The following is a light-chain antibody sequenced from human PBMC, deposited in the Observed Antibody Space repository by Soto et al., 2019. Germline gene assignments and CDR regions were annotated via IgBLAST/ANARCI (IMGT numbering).Light chain of an antibody. CDR2: GAS. J-gene: IGKJ1*01. CDR3: QQYNNWPSRT. CDR1: QSVSSN. Sequence: VKTMGTATRSVSRGESAAPSSWASQSVSSNLAWYQQKPGQAPRLLIYGASTRATGIPARFSGSGSGTEFTLTLSSLPFAAFALYYCQQYNNWPSRTCGQGTKVDIK. V-gene: IGKV3-15*01.